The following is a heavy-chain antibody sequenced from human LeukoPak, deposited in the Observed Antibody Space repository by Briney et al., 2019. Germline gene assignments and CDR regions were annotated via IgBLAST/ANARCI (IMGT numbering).Heavy chain of an antibody. J-gene: IGHJ4*02. CDR3: AGAPTYYGSGDY. V-gene: IGHV4-61*02. CDR2: IYTSGST. Sequence: PSETLSLTCTVSGGSISSGSYYWSWIRQPAGKGLEWIGRIYTSGSTNYNPSLKSRVTISVDTSKNQFSPKLSSVTAADTAVYYCAGAPTYYGSGDYWGQGTLVTVSS. D-gene: IGHD3-10*01. CDR1: GGSISSGSYY.